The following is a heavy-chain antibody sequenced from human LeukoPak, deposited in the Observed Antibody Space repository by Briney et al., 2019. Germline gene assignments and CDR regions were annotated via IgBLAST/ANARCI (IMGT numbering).Heavy chain of an antibody. CDR2: ISYDGSNK. J-gene: IGHJ4*02. Sequence: TGGSLRLSCAASGFTFSSYGMHWVRQAPGKGLEWVAVISYDGSNKYYADSVKGRFTISRDNSKNTLYLQMNSLRAEDTAVYYCASPPSTYYYGSGSSLKDYWGQGTLVTVSS. V-gene: IGHV3-30*03. D-gene: IGHD3-10*01. CDR1: GFTFSSYG. CDR3: ASPPSTYYYGSGSSLKDY.